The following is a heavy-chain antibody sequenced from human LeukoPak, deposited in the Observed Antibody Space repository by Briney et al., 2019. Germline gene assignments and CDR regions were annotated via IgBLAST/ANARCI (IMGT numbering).Heavy chain of an antibody. J-gene: IGHJ4*02. D-gene: IGHD3-10*01. CDR3: ARGPMVQTNLFDY. V-gene: IGHV3-30*02. CDR1: GFTFSSYG. Sequence: GGSLRLSCAASGFTFSSYGMHWVRQAPGKGLEWVAFIRYDGSNKYYADSVKGRFTISRDNSKNTLYLQMNSLRAEDTAVYYCARGPMVQTNLFDYWGQGTLVTVSS. CDR2: IRYDGSNK.